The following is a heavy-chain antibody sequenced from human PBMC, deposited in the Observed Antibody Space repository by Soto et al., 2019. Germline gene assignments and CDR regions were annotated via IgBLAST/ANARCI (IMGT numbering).Heavy chain of an antibody. J-gene: IGHJ6*02. D-gene: IGHD5-12*01. CDR3: ARDRSKQFSGPYYYYYYGMDV. Sequence: GGSLRLSCAASGFTFSSYGMHWVRQAPGKGLEWVAVIWYDGSNKYYADSVKGRFTISRDNSKNTLYLQMNSLRAEDTAVYYCARDRSKQFSGPYYYYYYGMDVWGQGTTVTVSS. V-gene: IGHV3-33*01. CDR2: IWYDGSNK. CDR1: GFTFSSYG.